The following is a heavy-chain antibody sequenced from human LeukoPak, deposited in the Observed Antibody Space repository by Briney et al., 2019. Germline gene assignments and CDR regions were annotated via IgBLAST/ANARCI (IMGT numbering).Heavy chain of an antibody. V-gene: IGHV3-66*01. Sequence: SLRLSCAASGFTVSSNYMSWVRQAPGRGLEWVSVIYSGGSTYYADSVKGRFTISRDNSKNTLFLQMNSLRAGDTAVYYCAKDYAGPPGGDWGAFDIWGQGTMVTVSS. CDR3: AKDYAGPPGGDWGAFDI. D-gene: IGHD7-27*01. CDR2: IYSGGST. J-gene: IGHJ3*02. CDR1: GFTVSSNY.